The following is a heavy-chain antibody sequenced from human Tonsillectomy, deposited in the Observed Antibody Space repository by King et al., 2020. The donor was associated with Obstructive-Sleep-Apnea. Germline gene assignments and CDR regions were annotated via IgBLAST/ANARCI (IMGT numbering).Heavy chain of an antibody. CDR3: ARGRKGSTMVREIRAFEAFDF. Sequence: QLQESGPGLVKPSQTLSLTCSVSGGSISSGHYYWSWIRQHPGKGLEWIGYIYYSGRSYLNPSLQSRISLSVDTSKNQFSLKLTSLTAADTAVYYCARGRKGSTMVREIRAFEAFDFWGQGTKVTVSS. J-gene: IGHJ3*01. CDR1: GGSISSGHYY. D-gene: IGHD3-10*01. V-gene: IGHV4-31*03. CDR2: IYYSGRS.